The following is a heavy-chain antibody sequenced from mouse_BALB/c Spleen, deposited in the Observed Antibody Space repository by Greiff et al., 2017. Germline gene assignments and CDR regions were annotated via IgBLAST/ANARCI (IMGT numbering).Heavy chain of an antibody. V-gene: IGHV5-9-4*01. CDR1: GFTFSSYA. D-gene: IGHD1-1*02. Sequence: DVQLVESGGGLVKPGGSLKLSCAASGFTFSSYAMSWVRQSPEKRLEWVAEISSGGSYTYYPDTVTGRFTISRDNAKNTLYLEMSSLRSEDTAMYYCARGGPLWAYWGQGTLVTVSA. CDR2: ISSGGSYT. CDR3: ARGGPLWAY. J-gene: IGHJ3*01.